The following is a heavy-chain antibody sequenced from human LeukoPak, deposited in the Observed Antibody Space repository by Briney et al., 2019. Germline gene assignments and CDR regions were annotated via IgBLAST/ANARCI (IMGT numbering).Heavy chain of an antibody. CDR3: ARDGEHSSWSNYYYYMDV. D-gene: IGHD2-2*01. CDR1: GLTFSSYW. J-gene: IGHJ6*03. V-gene: IGHV3-7*01. CDR2: IKQDGSEK. Sequence: PGGSLRLSCAASGLTFSSYWMSWVRQAPGKGLEWVANIKQDGSEKYYVDSVKGRFTISRDNAKNSLYLQMNSLRAEDTAVYYCARDGEHSSWSNYYYYMDVWGKGTTVTVSS.